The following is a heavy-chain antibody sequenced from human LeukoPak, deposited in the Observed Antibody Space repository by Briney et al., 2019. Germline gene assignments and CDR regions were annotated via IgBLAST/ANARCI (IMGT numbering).Heavy chain of an antibody. CDR2: INHSGST. D-gene: IGHD6-19*01. CDR1: GGSFSGYY. J-gene: IGHJ6*02. V-gene: IGHV4-34*01. Sequence: SETLSLTCAVYGGSFSGYYWSWIRQPPGKGLEWIGEINHSGSTNYNPSLKSRVTISVDTSKNQFSLKLSSVTAADTAVYYCARGRGAVAGTVGKNYYYGMDVWGQWTTVTVSS. CDR3: ARGRGAVAGTVGKNYYYGMDV.